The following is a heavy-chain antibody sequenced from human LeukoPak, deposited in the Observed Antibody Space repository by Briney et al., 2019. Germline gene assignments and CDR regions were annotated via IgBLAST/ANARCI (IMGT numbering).Heavy chain of an antibody. D-gene: IGHD5-24*01. J-gene: IGHJ4*02. V-gene: IGHV3-53*01. CDR2: IYSGGIT. CDR1: GFTVSSNY. Sequence: PGGSLRLSCAASGFTVSSNYMSWVRQAPGKGLEWVSIIYSGGITYYADSVKGRFSISRDNSKNTLYLQMNSLRAEDTAVYYCASYGDGYKYYFVYWGQGTLVTVSS. CDR3: ASYGDGYKYYFVY.